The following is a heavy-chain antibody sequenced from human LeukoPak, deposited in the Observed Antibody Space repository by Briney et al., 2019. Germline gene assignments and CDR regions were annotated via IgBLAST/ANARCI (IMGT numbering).Heavy chain of an antibody. J-gene: IGHJ5*02. Sequence: SETLSLTCTVSGGSISSGGYYWSWIRQHPGKGLGWIGYIYYSGSTYYNPSLRSRVTISVDTSKNQFSLKLSSVTAADTAVYYCARADYGTGGWFDPWGQGTLVTVSS. CDR1: GGSISSGGYY. D-gene: IGHD2-8*02. V-gene: IGHV4-31*03. CDR3: ARADYGTGGWFDP. CDR2: IYYSGST.